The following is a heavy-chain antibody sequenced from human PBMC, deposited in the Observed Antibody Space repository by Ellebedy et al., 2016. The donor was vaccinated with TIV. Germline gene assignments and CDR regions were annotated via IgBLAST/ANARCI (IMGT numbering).Heavy chain of an antibody. V-gene: IGHV3-21*01. D-gene: IGHD4-17*01. CDR2: ISSSSSYI. Sequence: PGGSLRLSCAASGFTFSSYSMNWVRQAPGKGLEWVSSISSSSSYIYYADSVKGRFTISRDNAKNSLYLQMNSLRAEDTAVYYCARDLSYSGDYFRADYWGQGTLVTVSS. CDR3: ARDLSYSGDYFRADY. CDR1: GFTFSSYS. J-gene: IGHJ4*02.